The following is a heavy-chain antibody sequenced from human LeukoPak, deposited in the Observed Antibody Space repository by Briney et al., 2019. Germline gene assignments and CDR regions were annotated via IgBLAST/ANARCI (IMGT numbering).Heavy chain of an antibody. Sequence: SQTLSLTCAVSGGSISSGGYSWRWIRQPPGKGLEWIGYIYHSGSTYYNPSLKSRVTISVDRSKNQFSLKLSSVTAADTAVYYCASGVVVAATRFPPVDYWGQGTLVTVSS. J-gene: IGHJ4*02. V-gene: IGHV4-30-2*01. CDR3: ASGVVVAATRFPPVDY. CDR1: GGSISSGGYS. D-gene: IGHD2-15*01. CDR2: IYHSGST.